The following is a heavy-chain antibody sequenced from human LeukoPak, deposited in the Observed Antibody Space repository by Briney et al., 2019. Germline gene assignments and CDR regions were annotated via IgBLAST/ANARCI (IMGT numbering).Heavy chain of an antibody. V-gene: IGHV3-30*18. D-gene: IGHD6-19*01. CDR1: GFTFSSYG. Sequence: GRSLRLSCAASGFTFSSYGMHWVRQAPGKGLEWVAVISYDGSNKYYADSVKGRFTISRDNSKNTLYLQMNSLRAEDTAVYYCAKDLEFGSGWGGQGTLVTVSS. J-gene: IGHJ4*02. CDR3: AKDLEFGSGW. CDR2: ISYDGSNK.